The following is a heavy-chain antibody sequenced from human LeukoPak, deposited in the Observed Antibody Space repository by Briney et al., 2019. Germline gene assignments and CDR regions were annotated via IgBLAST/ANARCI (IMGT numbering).Heavy chain of an antibody. V-gene: IGHV1-18*01. D-gene: IGHD2-2*01. CDR3: ARVGRRYCSSTSCYGGIDY. J-gene: IGHJ4*02. Sequence: ASVKVSCKATGYTFTSYGISWVRQAPGQGLEWMGWISAYNGNTNYAQKLQGRVTMTTDTSTSTAYMELRSLRSDDTAVYYCARVGRRYCSSTSCYGGIDYWGQGTLVTVSS. CDR1: GYTFTSYG. CDR2: ISAYNGNT.